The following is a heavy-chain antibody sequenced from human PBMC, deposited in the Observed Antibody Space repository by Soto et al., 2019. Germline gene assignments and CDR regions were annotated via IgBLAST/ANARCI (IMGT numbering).Heavy chain of an antibody. CDR1: GGSINSGSYY. Sequence: SETLSLTCTVAGGSINSGSYYWGWIRQPPGKGLEWIGSIYYSGSTYYNPSLKSRVTMSVDTSRKQSSLKLRSVTAADTAVYYCARHWDILTGYSPIDHWGQGTLVTVSS. D-gene: IGHD3-9*01. V-gene: IGHV4-39*01. CDR3: ARHWDILTGYSPIDH. J-gene: IGHJ4*02. CDR2: IYYSGST.